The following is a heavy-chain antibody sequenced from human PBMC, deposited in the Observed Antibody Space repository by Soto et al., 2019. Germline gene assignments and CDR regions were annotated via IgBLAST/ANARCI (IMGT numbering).Heavy chain of an antibody. Sequence: ASVKVSCKASGYTFTSYYMHWLRQAPGQGLEWMGIINPSGGSTSYAQKFQGRVTMTRDTSTSTVYMELSSLRSEDRAVYYCASGILAGQEGFDYWGQGTLVTVSS. J-gene: IGHJ4*02. CDR1: GYTFTSYY. CDR2: INPSGGST. CDR3: ASGILAGQEGFDY. V-gene: IGHV1-46*01. D-gene: IGHD2-21*01.